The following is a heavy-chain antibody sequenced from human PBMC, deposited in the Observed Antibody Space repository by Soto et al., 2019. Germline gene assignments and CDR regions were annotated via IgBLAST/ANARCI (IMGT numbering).Heavy chain of an antibody. Sequence: ASVKVSCKASGYTFTSYGISWVRQAPGQGLEWMGWISAYNGNTNYAQKLQGRVTMTTDTSTSTAYMELRSLRSDDTAVYYCARVDSGSQTRDAFDIWGQGTMVTVSS. CDR3: ARVDSGSQTRDAFDI. D-gene: IGHD3-10*01. CDR2: ISAYNGNT. CDR1: GYTFTSYG. J-gene: IGHJ3*02. V-gene: IGHV1-18*01.